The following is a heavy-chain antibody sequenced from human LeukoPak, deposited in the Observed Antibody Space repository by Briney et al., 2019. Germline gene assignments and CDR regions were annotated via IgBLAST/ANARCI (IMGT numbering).Heavy chain of an antibody. Sequence: SETLSLTCAVYGGSFSGYYWSWIRQPPGKGLEWIGEINHSGSTNYNPSLKSRVTISVDTSKNQFSLKLSSVTAADTAVYYCASWSIAARPRDYWGQGTLVTVSS. J-gene: IGHJ4*02. CDR1: GGSFSGYY. V-gene: IGHV4-34*01. CDR3: ASWSIAARPRDY. CDR2: INHSGST. D-gene: IGHD6-6*01.